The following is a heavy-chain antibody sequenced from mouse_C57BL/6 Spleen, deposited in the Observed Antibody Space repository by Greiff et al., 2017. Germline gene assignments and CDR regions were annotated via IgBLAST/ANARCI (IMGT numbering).Heavy chain of an antibody. CDR3: AREGVHYYAMDY. CDR1: GYTFTSYT. V-gene: IGHV1-4*01. J-gene: IGHJ4*01. Sequence: QVQLKESGAELARPGASVKMSCKASGYTFTSYTMHWVKQRPGQGLEWIGYINPSSGYTKYNQKFKDKATLTADKSSSTAYMQLSSLTSEDSAVYYCAREGVHYYAMDYWGQGTSVTVSS. CDR2: INPSSGYT.